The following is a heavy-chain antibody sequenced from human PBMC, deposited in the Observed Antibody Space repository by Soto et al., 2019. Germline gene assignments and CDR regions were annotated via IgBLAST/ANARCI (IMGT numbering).Heavy chain of an antibody. Sequence: SVKVSCKASGFTFTSSAVQWVRQARGRRLEWIGWIVVGSGNTNYAQKFQERVTITRDMSTSTAYMELSSLRSEDTAVYYCAADMEHYYDSSGYYHWGQGTLVTVSS. J-gene: IGHJ4*02. CDR3: AADMEHYYDSSGYYH. CDR1: GFTFTSSA. CDR2: IVVGSGNT. D-gene: IGHD3-22*01. V-gene: IGHV1-58*01.